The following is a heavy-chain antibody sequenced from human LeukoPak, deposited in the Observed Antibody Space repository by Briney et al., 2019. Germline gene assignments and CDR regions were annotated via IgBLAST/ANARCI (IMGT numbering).Heavy chain of an antibody. CDR2: IYTSGST. J-gene: IGHJ6*03. CDR3: ARVVSWFGTYYYYMDV. D-gene: IGHD3-10*01. Sequence: PSETLSLTCTVSGGSISSSSYYWGWIRQPPGKGLEWIGRIYTSGSTNYNPSLKSRVTISVDTSKNQFSLKLSSVTAADTAVYYCARVVSWFGTYYYYMDVWGKGTTVTISS. V-gene: IGHV4-39*07. CDR1: GGSISSSSYY.